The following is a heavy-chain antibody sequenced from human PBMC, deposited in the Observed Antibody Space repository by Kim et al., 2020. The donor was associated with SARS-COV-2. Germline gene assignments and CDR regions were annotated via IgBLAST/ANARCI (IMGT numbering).Heavy chain of an antibody. V-gene: IGHV3-15*01. J-gene: IGHJ4*02. CDR1: GFTFSNAW. D-gene: IGHD3-3*01. CDR2: IKSKTDGGTT. CDR3: TTDRTTIFGVVILTSFDY. Sequence: GGSLRLSCAASGFTFSNAWMSWVRQAPGKGLEWVGRIKSKTDGGTTDYAAPVKGRFTISRDDSKNTLYLQMNSLKTEDTAVYYCTTDRTTIFGVVILTSFDYWGQGTLVTVSS.